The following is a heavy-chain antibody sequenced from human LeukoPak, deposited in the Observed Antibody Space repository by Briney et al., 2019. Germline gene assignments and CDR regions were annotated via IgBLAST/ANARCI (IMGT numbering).Heavy chain of an antibody. V-gene: IGHV4-38-2*02. Sequence: SETLSLTCTVSGYSISSGYYWGWIRQPPGKGLEWIGEINHSGSTNYNPSLKSRVTISVDTSKNQFSLKLSSVTAADTAVYYCARLGSGYSYAYDYWGQGTLVTVSS. D-gene: IGHD5-18*01. CDR2: INHSGST. CDR3: ARLGSGYSYAYDY. J-gene: IGHJ4*02. CDR1: GYSISSGYY.